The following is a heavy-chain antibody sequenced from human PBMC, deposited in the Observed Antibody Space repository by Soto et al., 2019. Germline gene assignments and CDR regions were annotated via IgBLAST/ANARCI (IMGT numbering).Heavy chain of an antibody. CDR1: GGSFSGYY. V-gene: IGHV4-34*01. D-gene: IGHD1-26*01. CDR2: INHSGST. Sequence: QVQLQQWGAGLLKPSETLSLTCAVYGGSFSGYYWSWIRQPPGKGLEWIGEINHSGSTNYNPSLKSRGTISVDTSKNQFYLKLSSVTAADTAVYYCAGGSSNAYYYDGMDVWGQGTTVTVSS. J-gene: IGHJ6*02. CDR3: AGGSSNAYYYDGMDV.